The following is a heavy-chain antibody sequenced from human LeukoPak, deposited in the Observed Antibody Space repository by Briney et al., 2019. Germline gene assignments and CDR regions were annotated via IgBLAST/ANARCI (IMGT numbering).Heavy chain of an antibody. CDR3: ARRAGEYSHPYDY. Sequence: ETLSLTCTVSGGSISSYYWSWVRQAPGKGLEWVSFIYSGGNTHYSDSVKGRFTISRDNSKNTLYLQMNSLRADDTAVYYCARRAGEYSHPYDYWGQGTLVTVSS. CDR2: IYSGGNT. CDR1: GGSISSYY. V-gene: IGHV3-53*01. D-gene: IGHD4-17*01. J-gene: IGHJ4*02.